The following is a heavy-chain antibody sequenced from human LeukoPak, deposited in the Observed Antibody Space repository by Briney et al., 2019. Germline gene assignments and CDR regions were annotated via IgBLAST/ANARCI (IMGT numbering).Heavy chain of an antibody. D-gene: IGHD5-12*01. V-gene: IGHV3-23*01. CDR2: ISASGGST. J-gene: IGHJ4*02. Sequence: PGGSLRLSCAASGFTFSSYAMSWVRQAPGKGLEWVSAISASGGSTFYADSVKGRFTISRDNSQNTLYLQMNSLRAEDTALYYRAKGRGYSGYDFFDYWGQGTLVTVSS. CDR3: AKGRGYSGYDFFDY. CDR1: GFTFSSYA.